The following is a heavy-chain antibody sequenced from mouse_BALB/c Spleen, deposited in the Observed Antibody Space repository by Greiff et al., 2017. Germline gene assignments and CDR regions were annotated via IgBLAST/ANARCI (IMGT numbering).Heavy chain of an antibody. V-gene: IGHV5-12-2*01. CDR1: GFTFSSYT. CDR3: ARHDYYASSYDY. J-gene: IGHJ2*01. CDR2: ISNGGGST. Sequence: EVMLVESGGGLVQPGGSLKLSCAASGFTFSSYTMSWVRQTPEKRLEWVAYISNGGGSTYYPDTVKGRFTISRDNAKNTLYLQMSSLKSEDTAMYYCARHDYYASSYDYWGQGSTLTVSS. D-gene: IGHD1-1*01.